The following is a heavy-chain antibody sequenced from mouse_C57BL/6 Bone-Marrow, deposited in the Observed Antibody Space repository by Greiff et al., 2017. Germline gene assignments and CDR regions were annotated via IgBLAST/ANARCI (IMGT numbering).Heavy chain of an antibody. D-gene: IGHD1-1*01. J-gene: IGHJ3*01. CDR2: IDPNSGGT. V-gene: IGHV1-72*01. Sequence: QVQLQQPGAELVKPGASVKLSCKASGYTFTSYWMHWVKQRPGRGLEWIGRIDPNSGGTKYNEKFKSKATLTVDKPSSTAYMQLSSLTSEDSAVYYCAGEGVLRQYLPAWFAYWGQGTLVTVSA. CDR3: AGEGVLRQYLPAWFAY. CDR1: GYTFTSYW.